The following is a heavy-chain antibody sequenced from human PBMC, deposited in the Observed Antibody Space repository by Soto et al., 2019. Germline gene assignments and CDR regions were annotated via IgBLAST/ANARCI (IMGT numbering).Heavy chain of an antibody. CDR3: VRYCSSTLCNGVATRTFDY. J-gene: IGHJ4*02. D-gene: IGHD5-12*01. CDR2: ISSSGSSV. CDR1: RFTFSTYE. Sequence: GGSLTLSCAASRFTFSTYEMHWVRQAPGKGLEWVSCISSSGSSVYYADSVKGRFNISRDNSRKSLYLQMNSLRDEDTALYYCVRYCSSTLCNGVATRTFDYWAKG. V-gene: IGHV3-48*03.